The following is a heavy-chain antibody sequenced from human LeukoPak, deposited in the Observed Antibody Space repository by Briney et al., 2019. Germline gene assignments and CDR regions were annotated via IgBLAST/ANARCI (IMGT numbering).Heavy chain of an antibody. Sequence: GGSLRLSCAASGFTFSSYGMHWVRQVPGKGLEWVAVIWYDGSNKYYADSVKGRFTISRDNSKNTLYLQMNSLRAEDTAVYYCARSSSPFDYWGQGTLVTVSS. CDR1: GFTFSSYG. J-gene: IGHJ4*02. D-gene: IGHD6-13*01. CDR3: ARSSSPFDY. V-gene: IGHV3-33*01. CDR2: IWYDGSNK.